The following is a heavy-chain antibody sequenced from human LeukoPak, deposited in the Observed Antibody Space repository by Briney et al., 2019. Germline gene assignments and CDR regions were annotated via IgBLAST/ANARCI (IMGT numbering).Heavy chain of an antibody. CDR3: AREYGSGSYYPDY. Sequence: VASVKVSCKASGYTFTGYYMHWVRQAPGQGLEWMGWINPNSGGTNYAQKFQGRVTMTRDTSISTAYMELSRLRSDDTAVYYCAREYGSGSYYPDYWGQGTLVTVSS. J-gene: IGHJ4*02. D-gene: IGHD3-10*01. V-gene: IGHV1-2*02. CDR1: GYTFTGYY. CDR2: INPNSGGT.